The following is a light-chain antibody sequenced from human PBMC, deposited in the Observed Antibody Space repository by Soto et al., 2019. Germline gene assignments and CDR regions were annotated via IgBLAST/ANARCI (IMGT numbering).Light chain of an antibody. Sequence: EIVLTQSPATLSLSPGERAILSCRASQTVRNNLAWYQQRPGQAPRLLIYDASSRATGIPARFSGSGSGTDFTLTISSLQPDDFATYYCQQYNSYPRTFGQGTKVDIK. J-gene: IGKJ1*01. CDR3: QQYNSYPRT. CDR1: QTVRNN. CDR2: DAS. V-gene: IGKV3-11*01.